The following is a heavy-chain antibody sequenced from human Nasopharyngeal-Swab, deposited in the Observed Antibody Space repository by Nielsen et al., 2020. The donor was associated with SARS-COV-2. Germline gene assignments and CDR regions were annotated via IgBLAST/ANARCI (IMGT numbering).Heavy chain of an antibody. CDR2: IKQDGSEK. CDR1: GFTFSSYW. CDR3: ARGQKGSGSYWSRSYFYMDV. D-gene: IGHD3-10*01. J-gene: IGHJ6*03. V-gene: IGHV3-7*01. Sequence: GGSLRLSCAASGFTFSSYWMSWVRQAPGKGLEWLANIKQDGSEKYYVDSVKGRFTISRDNAKNSLYLQMNSLRAEDTAVYYCARGQKGSGSYWSRSYFYMDVWGKGTTVTVSS.